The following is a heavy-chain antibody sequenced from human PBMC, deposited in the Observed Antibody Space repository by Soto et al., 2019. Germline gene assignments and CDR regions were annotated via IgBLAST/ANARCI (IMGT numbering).Heavy chain of an antibody. CDR2: IYPGDSDT. D-gene: IGHD6-13*01. Sequence: EVQLVQSGAEVKKPGESLKISCKGSGYSFTSYWIGWVRQMPGKGLEWMGIIYPGDSDTRYSPSFQGQVTISADKSISTTYLQWSSLKASDTAMYYCARTSAAGKYYYGMDVWGQGTTVTVSS. CDR3: ARTSAAGKYYYGMDV. J-gene: IGHJ6*02. CDR1: GYSFTSYW. V-gene: IGHV5-51*01.